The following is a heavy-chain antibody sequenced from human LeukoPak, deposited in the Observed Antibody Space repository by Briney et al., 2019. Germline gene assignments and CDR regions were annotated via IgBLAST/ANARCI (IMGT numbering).Heavy chain of an antibody. CDR3: ARDRGSGRQLGWYFDL. D-gene: IGHD6-6*01. CDR2: INHSGST. CDR1: GGSFSGYY. V-gene: IGHV4-34*01. J-gene: IGHJ2*01. Sequence: SETLSLTCAVYGGSFSGYYWSWIRQPPGRGLEWIGEINHSGSTNYNPSLKSRVTISVDTSKNQFSLKLSSVTAADTAVYYCARDRGSGRQLGWYFDLWGRGTLVTVSS.